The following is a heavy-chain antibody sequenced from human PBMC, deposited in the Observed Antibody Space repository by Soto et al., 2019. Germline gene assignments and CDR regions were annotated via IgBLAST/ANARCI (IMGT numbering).Heavy chain of an antibody. Sequence: SGGSLRLSCAASGFTFSSYAMSWVRQAPGKGLEWVSAISGSGGSTYYADSVKGRFTISRDNSKNTLYLQMNSLRAEDTAVYYCAKGVPGIAVAPTGSSHHWGQGPLVTLSS. D-gene: IGHD6-19*01. CDR2: ISGSGGST. V-gene: IGHV3-23*01. CDR3: AKGVPGIAVAPTGSSHH. J-gene: IGHJ1*01. CDR1: GFTFSSYA.